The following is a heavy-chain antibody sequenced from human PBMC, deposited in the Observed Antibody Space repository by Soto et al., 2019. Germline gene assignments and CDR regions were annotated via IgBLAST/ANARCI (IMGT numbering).Heavy chain of an antibody. V-gene: IGHV1-46*01. CDR1: GYTFTSYY. CDR3: GRDLRAGATKVPDY. D-gene: IGHD1-26*01. J-gene: IGHJ4*02. Sequence: QVQLVQSGAEVKKPGASVKVSCKASGYTFTSYYMHWVRQAPGQGLEWMGIINPSGGSTSYAKKFQGRVNNTRDTSTSIVDMELSSMRSEDTAVYYCGRDLRAGATKVPDYWGQGTLVTVSS. CDR2: INPSGGST.